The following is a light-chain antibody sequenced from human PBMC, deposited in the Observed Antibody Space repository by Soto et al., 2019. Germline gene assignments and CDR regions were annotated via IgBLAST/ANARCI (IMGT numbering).Light chain of an antibody. CDR3: KQYGSSIT. Sequence: VLTQSPATLSLSPGDSANISCRASQSVTTYLAWYQQKPGQAPRLLIYGASSRATGIQDSFSGSRSGTDFTLTIKRLEPEDFAVYYCKQYGSSITCGQGTRLEIK. CDR1: QSVTTY. V-gene: IGKV3-20*01. J-gene: IGKJ5*01. CDR2: GAS.